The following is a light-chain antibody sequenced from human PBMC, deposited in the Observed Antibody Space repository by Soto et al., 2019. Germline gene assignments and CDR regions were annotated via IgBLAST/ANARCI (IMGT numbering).Light chain of an antibody. J-gene: IGLJ1*01. Sequence: QSVLTQPPSASGTPGQRVTISCSGIGGNYVYWFQQLPGTAPKLLIYRNNQRPSGVPDRLSGSNSGTSSSLAISGLRSEDEAYYYCATWDDSLSGSVFGTGTKLTVL. V-gene: IGLV1-47*01. CDR1: IGGNY. CDR3: ATWDDSLSGSV. CDR2: RNN.